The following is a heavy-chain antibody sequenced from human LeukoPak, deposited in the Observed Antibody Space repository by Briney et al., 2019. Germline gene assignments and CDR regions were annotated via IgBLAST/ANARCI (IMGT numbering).Heavy chain of an antibody. J-gene: IGHJ4*02. V-gene: IGHV4-39*01. CDR3: ARKRGSSWYLQRYYFDY. D-gene: IGHD6-13*01. Sequence: SETLSLTCTVSGGSISSSSYYWGWIRQPPGKGLEWIGSIYYSGSTYYNPSLKSRVTISVDTSKDQFSLKLSSVTAADTAVYYCARKRGSSWYLQRYYFDYWGQGTLVTVSS. CDR1: GGSISSSSYY. CDR2: IYYSGST.